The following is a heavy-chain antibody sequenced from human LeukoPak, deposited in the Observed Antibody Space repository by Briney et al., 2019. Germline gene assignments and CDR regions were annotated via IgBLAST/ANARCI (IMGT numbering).Heavy chain of an antibody. CDR3: ARYNWNGRFFDY. D-gene: IGHD1-1*01. CDR1: GYTFTGYY. Sequence: ASVKVSCRASGYTFTGYYMHWVRQAPGQGLEWMGWINPNSGGTNYAQRFQGWVTMTRNTSISTAYMELSRLRSDDTAVYYCARYNWNGRFFDYWGQGTLVTVSS. CDR2: INPNSGGT. V-gene: IGHV1-2*04. J-gene: IGHJ4*02.